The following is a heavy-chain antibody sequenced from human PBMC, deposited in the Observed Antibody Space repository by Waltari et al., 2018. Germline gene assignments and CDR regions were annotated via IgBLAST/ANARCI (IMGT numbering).Heavy chain of an antibody. J-gene: IGHJ5*02. CDR2: INPNSGGT. V-gene: IGHV1-2*06. Sequence: QVQLVQSGAEVKKPGASVKVSCKASGYTFTGYYMHWVRQAPGQGLEWMGRINPNSGGTNYAQKFQGRVTMTRDTSISTAYMELSRLRSDDTAVYYCARVLYGSGSPNWFDPWGQGTLVTVSS. D-gene: IGHD3-10*01. CDR1: GYTFTGYY. CDR3: ARVLYGSGSPNWFDP.